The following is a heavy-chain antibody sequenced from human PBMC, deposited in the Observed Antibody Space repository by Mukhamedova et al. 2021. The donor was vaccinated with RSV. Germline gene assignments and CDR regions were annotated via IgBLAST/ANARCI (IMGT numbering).Heavy chain of an antibody. V-gene: IGHV4-39*02. CDR3: ARDPYQYGSGA. D-gene: IGHD3-10*01. J-gene: IGHJ4*02. CDR2: IYDTGNA. Sequence: GLEWIGSIYDTGNAYYNPSLKSRVTMSVDRSKNQFSLNLSSVTAADTASYYCARDPYQYGSGAWGQGSLVTVSS.